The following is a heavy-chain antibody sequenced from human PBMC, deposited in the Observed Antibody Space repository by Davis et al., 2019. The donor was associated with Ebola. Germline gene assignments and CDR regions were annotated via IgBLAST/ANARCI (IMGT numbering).Heavy chain of an antibody. CDR1: AGSISSYY. CDR2: IYYSGST. J-gene: IGHJ4*02. D-gene: IGHD6-19*01. Sequence: MPSQTLSLTCPVSAGSISSYYWSWIRQPPGKGLEWIGYIYYSGSTNYNPSLKSRVTISVDTSKNQFSLKLSSVTAADTAVYYCARGAVAGLPFDYWGQGTLVTVSS. V-gene: IGHV4-59*01. CDR3: ARGAVAGLPFDY.